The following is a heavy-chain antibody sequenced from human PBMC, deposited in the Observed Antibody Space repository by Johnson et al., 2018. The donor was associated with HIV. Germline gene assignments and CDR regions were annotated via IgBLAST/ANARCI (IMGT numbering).Heavy chain of an antibody. J-gene: IGHJ3*02. D-gene: IGHD3-22*01. Sequence: QVQLVESGGGVVQPGRSLRLSCAASGFTFSSYAMHWVRQAPGKGLEWVTVISYDGSNKYYADSVQGRFTISRDNSKNTLYLQMNSLRAEDTAVYYCAREGYDSSGYYYGGVSAFDIWGQGTMVTVSS. CDR3: AREGYDSSGYYYGGVSAFDI. V-gene: IGHV3-30*04. CDR1: GFTFSSYA. CDR2: ISYDGSNK.